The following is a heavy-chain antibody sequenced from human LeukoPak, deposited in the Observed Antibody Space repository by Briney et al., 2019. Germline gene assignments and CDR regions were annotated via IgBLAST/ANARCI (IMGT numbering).Heavy chain of an antibody. J-gene: IGHJ4*02. Sequence: GASVKVSCKASGYTFTSYGISWVRQAPGQGLEWMGWISAYNGNTNYAQKLQGRVTMTTDTSTSTAYMGLRSLRSDDTAVYYCARDQAPRFGMITFGGVIVRRTSDYWGQGTLVTVSS. CDR1: GYTFTSYG. CDR3: ARDQAPRFGMITFGGVIVRRTSDY. V-gene: IGHV1-18*01. D-gene: IGHD3-16*02. CDR2: ISAYNGNT.